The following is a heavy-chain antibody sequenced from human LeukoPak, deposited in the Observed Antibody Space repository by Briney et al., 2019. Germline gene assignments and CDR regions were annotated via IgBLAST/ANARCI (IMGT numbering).Heavy chain of an antibody. Sequence: PGGSLRPSCAASGFTFSSYAMNWVRQAPGKGLEWVSTISGSGVNTYFADSVKGRFTISRDNSKNTLYLQMNTLRAEDTAVYYCAKTPGYGDYSMDVWGKGTRVTVSS. D-gene: IGHD4-17*01. CDR3: AKTPGYGDYSMDV. CDR1: GFTFSSYA. V-gene: IGHV3-23*01. J-gene: IGHJ6*03. CDR2: ISGSGVNT.